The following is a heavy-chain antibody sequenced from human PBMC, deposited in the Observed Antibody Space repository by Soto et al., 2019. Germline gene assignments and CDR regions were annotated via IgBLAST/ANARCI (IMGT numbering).Heavy chain of an antibody. CDR1: GFTVSSNY. V-gene: IGHV3-53*01. D-gene: IGHD1-1*01. CDR2: IYSGGST. J-gene: IGHJ4*02. Sequence: EVQLVESGGGLIQPGGSLRLSCAASGFTVSSNYMSWVRQAPGKGLEWVSVIYSGGSTYYADSVKGRFTISRDNSKNTMYLQMNSLRAEDTAVYYCAREGNWNALAFYSWGQGTLVTVSS. CDR3: AREGNWNALAFYS.